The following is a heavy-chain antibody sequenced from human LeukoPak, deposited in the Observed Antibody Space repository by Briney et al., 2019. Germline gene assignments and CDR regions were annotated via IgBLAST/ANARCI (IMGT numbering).Heavy chain of an antibody. D-gene: IGHD3-9*01. V-gene: IGHV4-61*08. CDR2: IYDIRNT. J-gene: IGHJ3*02. CDR3: AREGFDWNRAI. Sequence: SETLSLTCTVSGGSVGRGGYYWSWIRQPPGGGLEWIGDIYDIRNTNYNPSLKSRVTISVDTSKNQFSLKLSSVTAADTAVYCCAREGFDWNRAIWGQGTMVTVSS. CDR1: GGSVGRGGYY.